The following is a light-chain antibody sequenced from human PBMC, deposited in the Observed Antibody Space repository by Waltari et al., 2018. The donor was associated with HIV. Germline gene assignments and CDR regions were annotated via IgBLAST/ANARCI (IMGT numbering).Light chain of an antibody. CDR2: ENN. CDR1: SGTIATNS. J-gene: IGLJ2*01. Sequence: NFFLTQPHSVSASPGTPVTISCTGGSGTIATNSVQCYQLRPGSAPITIIYENNRRPSGVPDRFSGSIDTSSNAASLTISGLRCEDEADYYCQTYDDVGVVFGGGTKLTVL. V-gene: IGLV6-57*02. CDR3: QTYDDVGVV.